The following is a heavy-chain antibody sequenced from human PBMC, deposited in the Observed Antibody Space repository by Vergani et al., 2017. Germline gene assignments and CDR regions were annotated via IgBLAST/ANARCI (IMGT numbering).Heavy chain of an antibody. J-gene: IGHJ4*02. D-gene: IGHD6-13*01. CDR3: AGQELVGDDFDN. CDR1: GYSISSGYY. CDR2: IYHSGST. V-gene: IGHV4-38-2*01. Sequence: QVQLQESGPGLVKPSETLSLTCAVSGYSISSGYYWGWIRQPPGKGLEWIGSIYHSGSTYYNPSLKGRVTISVDTSKNQFSLKLSSVTAADRAVYYCAGQELVGDDFDNWGQGTLVTVSS.